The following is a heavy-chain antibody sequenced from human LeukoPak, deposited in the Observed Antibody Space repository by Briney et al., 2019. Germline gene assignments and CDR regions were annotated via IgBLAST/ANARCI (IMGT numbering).Heavy chain of an antibody. CDR1: GFTFSTCA. D-gene: IGHD3-9*01. CDR3: AKDPAWRLRYFDLPGTIDY. CDR2: ISGVGSNT. V-gene: IGHV3-23*01. Sequence: PGGSLRLSCAASGFTFSTCAMSWVRQAPGKGLEWVSAISGVGSNTFYADSVKGRFTISRDNSKNTLYLQMNSLRPEDTAVYYCAKDPAWRLRYFDLPGTIDYWGQGTLVTVSS. J-gene: IGHJ4*02.